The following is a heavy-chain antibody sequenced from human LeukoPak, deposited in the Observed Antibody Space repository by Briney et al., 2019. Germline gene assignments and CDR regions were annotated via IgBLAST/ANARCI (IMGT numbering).Heavy chain of an antibody. CDR2: IYYSGGT. Sequence: SETLSLTCTVSGGSISSYYWSWIRQPPGKGLEWIGYIYYSGGTNYNPSLKSRVTISVDTSKNQFSLKLSSVTAADTAVYYCARRSYQPPPKNWFDPWGQGTLVTVSS. CDR3: ARRSYQPPPKNWFDP. J-gene: IGHJ5*02. D-gene: IGHD2-2*01. V-gene: IGHV4-59*01. CDR1: GGSISSYY.